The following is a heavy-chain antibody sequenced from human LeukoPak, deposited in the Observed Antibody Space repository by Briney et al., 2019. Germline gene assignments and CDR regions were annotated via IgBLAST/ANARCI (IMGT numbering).Heavy chain of an antibody. CDR1: GYTFTGYY. J-gene: IGHJ4*02. CDR2: INPNSGGT. D-gene: IGHD1-26*01. CDR3: AGDIGGIVGAPLDY. V-gene: IGHV1-2*02. Sequence: ASVKVSCKASGYTFTGYYMHWVRQAPGQGLEWMGWINPNSGGTNYAQKFQGRVTMTRDTSISTAHMELSRLRSDDTAVYYCAGDIGGIVGAPLDYWGQGTLVTVSS.